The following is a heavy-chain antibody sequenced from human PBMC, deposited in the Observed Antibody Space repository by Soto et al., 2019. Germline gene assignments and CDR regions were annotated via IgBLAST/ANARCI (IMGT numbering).Heavy chain of an antibody. V-gene: IGHV3-48*03. D-gene: IGHD5-12*01. CDR2: IDHSGTTI. Sequence: GSLRLSCAASGFIFSNYEMSWLRQAPGKGLEWVSYIDHSGTTIYYADSVKGRFTISRDNAKNSLFLQMNSLRVEDTAVYYCARGHIVATILDYWGQGTLVTVSS. CDR3: ARGHIVATILDY. J-gene: IGHJ4*02. CDR1: GFIFSNYE.